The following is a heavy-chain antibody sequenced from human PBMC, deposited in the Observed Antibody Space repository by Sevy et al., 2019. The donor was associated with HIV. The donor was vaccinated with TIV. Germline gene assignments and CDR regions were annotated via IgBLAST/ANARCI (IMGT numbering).Heavy chain of an antibody. D-gene: IGHD2-21*02. J-gene: IGHJ3*02. CDR3: ARHCGGDCSHAFDI. CDR2: INHSGST. Sequence: SETLSLTCAVYGGSFSGYYWSWIRQPPGNGLEWIGEINHSGSTNYNPSLKSRVTISLDTSKNQFSLKLSSVTAADTAVYYCARHCGGDCSHAFDIWGQGTLVTVSS. CDR1: GGSFSGYY. V-gene: IGHV4-34*01.